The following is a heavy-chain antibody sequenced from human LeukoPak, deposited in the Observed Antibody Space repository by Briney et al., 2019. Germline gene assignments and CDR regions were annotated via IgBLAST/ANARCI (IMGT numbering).Heavy chain of an antibody. J-gene: IGHJ4*02. D-gene: IGHD6-13*01. CDR1: GGSFSSYY. CDR3: SRVGGSSSWPFDY. CDR2: IYYSGST. V-gene: IGHV4-59*01. Sequence: SETLSLTCTVSGGSFSSYYWSWIRQPPGKGLEWIGYIYYSGSTNYNPSLKSRVTISVDTSKNQFSLKLSSVTAADTAVYYCSRVGGSSSWPFDYWGQGTLVTVSS.